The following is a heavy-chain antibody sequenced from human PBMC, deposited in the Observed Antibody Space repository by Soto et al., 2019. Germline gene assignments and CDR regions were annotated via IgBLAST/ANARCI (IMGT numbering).Heavy chain of an antibody. CDR3: ARWGSSSWYVDYYYGMDV. J-gene: IGHJ6*02. CDR2: INPNSGGT. V-gene: IGHV1-2*02. CDR1: GYTFTGYY. Sequence: SVKVSCKASGYTFTGYYMHWVRQAPGQGLEWMGWINPNSGGTNYAQKFQGRVTMTRDTSISTAYMELSRLRSDDTAVYYCARWGSSSWYVDYYYGMDVWGQGTTVTVSS. D-gene: IGHD6-13*01.